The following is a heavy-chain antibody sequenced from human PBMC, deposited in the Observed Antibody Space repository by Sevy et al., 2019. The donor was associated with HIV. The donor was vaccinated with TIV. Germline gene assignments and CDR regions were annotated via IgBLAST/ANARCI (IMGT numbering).Heavy chain of an antibody. V-gene: IGHV3-30*03. D-gene: IGHD2-2*01. J-gene: IGHJ3*02. CDR1: GFTVSSNY. CDR3: ARGGWDIVVVPAAFDI. CDR2: ISFDGSNK. Sequence: GGSLRLSCAASGFTVSSNYMSWVRQAPGKGLEWVAVISFDGSNKYYVDSVKGRFTISRDNSKNTLYLQMNSLRPEDTAVYYCARGGWDIVVVPAAFDIWGQGTMVTVSS.